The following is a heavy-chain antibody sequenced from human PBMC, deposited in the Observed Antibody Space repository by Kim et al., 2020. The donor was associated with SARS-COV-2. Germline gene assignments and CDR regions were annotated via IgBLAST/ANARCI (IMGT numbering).Heavy chain of an antibody. CDR3: ASRGYYIDF. Sequence: SIIYYADCVEGRFTISRDNAKNSVSLQMNSLRDEDTDMYYCASRGYYIDFWGQGTLVTVSS. CDR2: SII. D-gene: IGHD6-13*01. J-gene: IGHJ4*02. V-gene: IGHV3-48*02.